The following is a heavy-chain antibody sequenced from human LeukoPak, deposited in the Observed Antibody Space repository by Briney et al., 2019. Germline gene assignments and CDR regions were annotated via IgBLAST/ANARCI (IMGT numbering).Heavy chain of an antibody. Sequence: GGSLRLSCAASGFTFSSYGMHWVRQAPGKGLEWVAVISYDGNNKYYADSVKGRFTISRDNSKNTLYLQMNSLRAEDTAVYYCAKTVAGIPFDYWGQGTLVTVSS. CDR2: ISYDGNNK. V-gene: IGHV3-30*18. D-gene: IGHD6-19*01. CDR3: AKTVAGIPFDY. J-gene: IGHJ4*02. CDR1: GFTFSSYG.